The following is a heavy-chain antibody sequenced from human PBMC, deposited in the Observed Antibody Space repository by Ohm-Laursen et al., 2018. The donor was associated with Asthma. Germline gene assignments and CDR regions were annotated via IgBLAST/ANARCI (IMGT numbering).Heavy chain of an antibody. V-gene: IGHV3-30*03. Sequence: SLRLSCAASGFTFSSYGMHWVRQAPGKGPEWVAVISYDGSNKYYADSVKGRFTISRDNSKNTLYLQMNSLRAEDTAVYYCARDHGYGDYVLGTDYGMDVWGQGTTVTVSS. CDR1: GFTFSSYG. D-gene: IGHD4-17*01. CDR2: ISYDGSNK. CDR3: ARDHGYGDYVLGTDYGMDV. J-gene: IGHJ6*02.